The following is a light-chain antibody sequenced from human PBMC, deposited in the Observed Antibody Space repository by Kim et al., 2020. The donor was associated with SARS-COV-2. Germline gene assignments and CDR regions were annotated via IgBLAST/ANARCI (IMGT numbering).Light chain of an antibody. Sequence: SVTPGQTASITCSGDKLGDKYACWYQQKPGQSPVLVIYQDSKRPSGIPERFSGSNSGNTATLTISGTQAMDEADYYCQAWDSSTVVFGGGTKLTVL. V-gene: IGLV3-1*01. CDR3: QAWDSSTVV. CDR1: KLGDKY. CDR2: QDS. J-gene: IGLJ2*01.